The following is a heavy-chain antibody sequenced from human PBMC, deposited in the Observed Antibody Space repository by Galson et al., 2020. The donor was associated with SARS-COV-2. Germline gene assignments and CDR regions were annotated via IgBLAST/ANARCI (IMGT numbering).Heavy chain of an antibody. CDR3: AHSGFCDGYRCYFYFDS. Sequence: VSGPTLVKPTQTLTVTCTFSGFSINTGGAGVGWIRQRPGEALEWLALIYWSDDRRYNPSLKTRLTVTKDTSKVVLTLTNVDPADTATYYCAHSGFCDGYRCYFYFDSWGQGTLVTVSS. CDR1: GFSINTGGAG. J-gene: IGHJ4*02. CDR2: IYWSDDR. V-gene: IGHV2-5*01. D-gene: IGHD5-18*01.